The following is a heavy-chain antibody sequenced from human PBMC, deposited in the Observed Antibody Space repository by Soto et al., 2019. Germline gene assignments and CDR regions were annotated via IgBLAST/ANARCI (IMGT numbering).Heavy chain of an antibody. Sequence: QLQLQASGPGLVKPSETLSLTCTVSGGSISSSSYYWGWIRQPPGKGLEWIGSIYYSGSTYYNPSLKSRVTISVDTSKNQFSLKLSSVTAADTAVYYCARPRGWVVMNWFDPWGQGTLVTVSS. CDR3: ARPRGWVVMNWFDP. CDR1: GGSISSSSYY. V-gene: IGHV4-39*01. CDR2: IYYSGST. D-gene: IGHD2-21*01. J-gene: IGHJ5*02.